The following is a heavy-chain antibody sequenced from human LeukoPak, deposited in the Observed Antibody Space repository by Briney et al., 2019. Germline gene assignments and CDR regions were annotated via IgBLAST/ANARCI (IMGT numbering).Heavy chain of an antibody. CDR3: ARDRAPSNENWFDP. D-gene: IGHD1-1*01. V-gene: IGHV3-11*06. CDR2: ISTSSVYT. J-gene: IGHJ5*02. CDR1: GFTFSDYY. Sequence: GGSLRLSCAASGFTFSDYYMSWIRQSPGKGLEWVSYISTSSVYTDYADSVKGRFTISRDNAKNSLYLEMNSLRTEDTAVYYCARDRAPSNENWFDPWGQGTLVTVSS.